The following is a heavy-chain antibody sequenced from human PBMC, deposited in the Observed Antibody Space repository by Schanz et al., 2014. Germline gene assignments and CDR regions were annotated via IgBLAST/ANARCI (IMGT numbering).Heavy chain of an antibody. J-gene: IGHJ6*02. CDR3: AREEGWGISAAGPKHYYYGMDV. V-gene: IGHV3-21*01. D-gene: IGHD6-13*01. Sequence: EVQLLESGGGLVQPGGSLRLSCAASGFTISSYSMNWVRQAPGKGLEWVSSISSSGSYIYYADSVKGRFSISRDNAKNSLFLQMNSLRAEDTAVYYCAREEGWGISAAGPKHYYYGMDVWGQGTTXTVSS. CDR1: GFTISSYS. CDR2: ISSSGSYI.